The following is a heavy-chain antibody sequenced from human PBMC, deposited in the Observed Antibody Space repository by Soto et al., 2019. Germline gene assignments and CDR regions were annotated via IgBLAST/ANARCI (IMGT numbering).Heavy chain of an antibody. CDR2: ISAYNGNT. D-gene: IGHD3-10*01. CDR1: GYTFTRYG. Sequence: GASVKVSCKASGYTFTRYGISCVRQAPGQGLEWMGWISAYNGNTNYAQKLQGRVTMTKDTSTSTAYMELRSLRSDDTAVYYCARVELLWFGEPSYGMDVWGQGTTVTVSS. CDR3: ARVELLWFGEPSYGMDV. J-gene: IGHJ6*02. V-gene: IGHV1-18*04.